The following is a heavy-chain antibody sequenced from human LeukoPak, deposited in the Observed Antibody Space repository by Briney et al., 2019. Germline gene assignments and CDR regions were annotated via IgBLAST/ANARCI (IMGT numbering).Heavy chain of an antibody. CDR2: IYYSGST. CDR1: GGSISSYY. V-gene: IGHV4-59*08. Sequence: PSETLSLTCTVSGGSISSYYWSWIRQPPGKGLEWIGYIYYSGSTNYNPSLKSRVTISVDTSKNQFSLKLSSVTAADTAVYYFARHRSGSRFDYWGQGTLVTVSS. CDR3: ARHRSGSRFDY. D-gene: IGHD7-27*01. J-gene: IGHJ4*02.